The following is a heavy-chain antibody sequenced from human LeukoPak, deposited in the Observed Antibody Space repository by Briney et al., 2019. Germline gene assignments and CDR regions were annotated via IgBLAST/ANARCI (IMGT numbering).Heavy chain of an antibody. J-gene: IGHJ4*02. CDR1: GFNLRDSY. CDR3: ARRKRAFDF. V-gene: IGHV3-11*01. Sequence: GESLRLSCAASGFNLRDSYMRWIRQPPEKGREWISYISNHCINIYSADSVKGRFTLSRDNANNSVYLQMDSLRGDDTAVYYCARRKRAFDFWGQGTLVTVSS. CDR2: ISNHCINI.